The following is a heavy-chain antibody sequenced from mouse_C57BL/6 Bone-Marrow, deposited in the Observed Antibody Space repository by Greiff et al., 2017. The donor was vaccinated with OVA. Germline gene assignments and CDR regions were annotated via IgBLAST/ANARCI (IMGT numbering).Heavy chain of an antibody. Sequence: EVKLVESGGGLVQPGGSLSLSCAASGFTFTDYYMSWVRQPPGKALEWLGFIRNKANGYTTEYSASVKGRFTISRDNSQSILYLQMNALRAEDSATYYCASLITTVVASSGAMDDWGQGTSVTVSS. V-gene: IGHV7-3*01. J-gene: IGHJ4*01. CDR3: ASLITTVVASSGAMDD. D-gene: IGHD1-1*01. CDR2: IRNKANGYTT. CDR1: GFTFTDYY.